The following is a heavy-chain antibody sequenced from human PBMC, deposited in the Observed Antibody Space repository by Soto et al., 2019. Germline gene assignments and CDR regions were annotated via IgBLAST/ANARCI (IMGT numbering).Heavy chain of an antibody. D-gene: IGHD2-2*02. CDR2: INHSGST. Sequence: PSETLSLTCAVYGGSFSGYYWSWIRQPPGKWLEWIGEINHSGSTNYNPSLKSRVTISVDTSKNQFSLKLSSVTAADTAVYYCARGLVVPAAIVFLGFDPWGQGTLVTVSS. V-gene: IGHV4-34*01. CDR1: GGSFSGYY. J-gene: IGHJ5*02. CDR3: ARGLVVPAAIVFLGFDP.